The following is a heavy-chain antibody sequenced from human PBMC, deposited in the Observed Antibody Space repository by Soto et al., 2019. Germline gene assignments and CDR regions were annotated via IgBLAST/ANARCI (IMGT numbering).Heavy chain of an antibody. CDR1: GYTFTSYA. J-gene: IGHJ6*02. V-gene: IGHV1-3*01. D-gene: IGHD3-16*01. CDR2: INAGNGNT. CDR3: ARNGGGNYYYGMDV. Sequence: QVQLVQSGAEVKKPGASVKVSCKASGYTFTSYAMHWVRQAPGQRLEGMGWINAGNGNTKYSQKFQGRVTTTRDTSASTAYMELSSLRSEDTAVYYCARNGGGNYYYGMDVWGQGTTVTVSS.